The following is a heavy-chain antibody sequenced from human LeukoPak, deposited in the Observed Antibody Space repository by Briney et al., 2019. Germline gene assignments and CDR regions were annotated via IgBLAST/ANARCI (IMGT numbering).Heavy chain of an antibody. V-gene: IGHV4-34*01. J-gene: IGHJ5*02. CDR2: INHSGST. CDR3: ARGGEDSSGYPNWFDP. D-gene: IGHD3-22*01. Sequence: SETLSLTCAVYGGSFSGYYWSWNRQPPGKGLEWIGEINHSGSTNYNPSLQSRVTISVDTSKNQFSLKLSSVTAADTAVYYCARGGEDSSGYPNWFDPWGQGTLVTVSS. CDR1: GGSFSGYY.